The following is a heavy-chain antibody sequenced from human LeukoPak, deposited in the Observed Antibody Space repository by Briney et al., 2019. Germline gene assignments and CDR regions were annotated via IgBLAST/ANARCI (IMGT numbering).Heavy chain of an antibody. CDR3: AKAAVYGNDVYYGMDV. J-gene: IGHJ6*02. V-gene: IGHV3-23*01. CDR2: TSGSGGTT. Sequence: PGGSLRLSCAASGFTFSSYVMSWVRQAPGKGLEWVSGTSGSGGTTYYADSVKGRFTISRDNSKNTLHLQMNSLRAEDTAVYYCAKAAVYGNDVYYGMDVWGQGTTVTVSS. D-gene: IGHD5/OR15-5a*01. CDR1: GFTFSSYV.